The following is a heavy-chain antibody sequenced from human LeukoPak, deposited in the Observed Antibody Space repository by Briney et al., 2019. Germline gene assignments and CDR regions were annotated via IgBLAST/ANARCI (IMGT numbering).Heavy chain of an antibody. D-gene: IGHD4-17*01. CDR3: AKVGYGDYGAFDI. CDR1: GFTFDDYA. J-gene: IGHJ3*02. V-gene: IGHV3-9*03. Sequence: RPGGSLRLSCAASGFTFDDYAMHWVRQAPGKGLEWVSGISWNSGSIGYADSVKGRFTISRDNAKNSLYLQMNSLRAEDMALYYCAKVGYGDYGAFDIWGQGTMVTVSS. CDR2: ISWNSGSI.